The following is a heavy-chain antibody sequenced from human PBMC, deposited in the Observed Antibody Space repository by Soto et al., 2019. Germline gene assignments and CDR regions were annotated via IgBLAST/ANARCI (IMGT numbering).Heavy chain of an antibody. CDR1: GFTFRNYP. D-gene: IGHD3-10*01. Sequence: PGGSLRLSCAASGFTFRNYPMSWVRQASGKGLEWVSAITGSGDNTYYADSVKGRFTISRDNSKNTLYLQMNSLRPEDTAVYYCSNLLDLTFRDYGSGHPFATWGQGTLVTVSS. CDR3: SNLLDLTFRDYGSGHPFAT. J-gene: IGHJ5*02. CDR2: ITGSGDNT. V-gene: IGHV3-23*01.